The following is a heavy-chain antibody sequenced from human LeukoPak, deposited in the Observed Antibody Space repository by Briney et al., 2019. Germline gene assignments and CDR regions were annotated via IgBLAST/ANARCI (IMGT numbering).Heavy chain of an antibody. V-gene: IGHV3-30*04. CDR3: ARDGGGPDAFDI. CDR1: GFTFSSYA. CDR2: ISYDGSNK. J-gene: IGHJ3*02. Sequence: GRSLRLSCAASGFTFSSYAMHWVRQAPGKGLEWVAVISYDGSNKYYPDSVKGRFTISRDNAKNSLSLQMYSLRAEDTAVYYCARDGGGPDAFDIWGQGTMVTVS.